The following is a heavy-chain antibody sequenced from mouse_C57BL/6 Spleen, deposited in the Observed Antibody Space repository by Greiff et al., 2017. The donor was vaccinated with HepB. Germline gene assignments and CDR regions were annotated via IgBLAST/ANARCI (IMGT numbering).Heavy chain of an antibody. CDR3: ATRGGSRLYYAMDY. V-gene: IGHV1-85*01. Sequence: QVQLKESGPELVKPGASVKLSCKASGYTFTSYDINWVKQRPGQGLEWIGWIYPRDGSTKYNEKFKGKATLTVDTSSSTAYMELHSLTSEDSAVYFCATRGGSRLYYAMDYWGQGTSVTVSS. D-gene: IGHD1-1*01. CDR2: IYPRDGST. CDR1: GYTFTSYD. J-gene: IGHJ4*01.